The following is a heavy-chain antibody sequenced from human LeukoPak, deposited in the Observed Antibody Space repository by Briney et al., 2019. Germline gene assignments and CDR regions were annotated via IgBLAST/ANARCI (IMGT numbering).Heavy chain of an antibody. V-gene: IGHV1-2*02. Sequence: ASVKVSCKASGYTFTGYYMHWVRQAPGQGLEWMGWINPNSGGTNYAQKFQGRVTMTRDTSISTAYMELSRLRSDDTAVYYCARPPWGSYYYYGMDVWGQGTTVTVSS. J-gene: IGHJ6*02. D-gene: IGHD3-10*01. CDR2: INPNSGGT. CDR3: ARPPWGSYYYYGMDV. CDR1: GYTFTGYY.